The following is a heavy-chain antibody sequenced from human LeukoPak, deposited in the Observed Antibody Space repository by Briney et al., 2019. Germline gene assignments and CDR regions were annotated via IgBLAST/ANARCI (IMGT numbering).Heavy chain of an antibody. CDR2: ISSSSSTI. CDR1: GFTFGSYS. V-gene: IGHV3-48*04. Sequence: GGSLRLSCAASGFTFGSYSMNWVRQAPGKGLEWVSYISSSSSTIYYADSVKGRFTISRDNAKNSLYLQMNSLRAEDTAVYYCARDASEQLVHLPYYFDYWGQGTLVTVSS. D-gene: IGHD6-6*01. CDR3: ARDASEQLVHLPYYFDY. J-gene: IGHJ4*02.